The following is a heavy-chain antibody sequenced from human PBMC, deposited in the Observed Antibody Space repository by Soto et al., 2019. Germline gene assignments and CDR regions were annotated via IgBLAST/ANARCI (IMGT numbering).Heavy chain of an antibody. CDR3: ARGRGRAGSYYNGPSYFDY. CDR1: GGSFSGYY. V-gene: IGHV4-34*01. CDR2: INHSGST. J-gene: IGHJ4*02. Sequence: SETLSLTCAVYGGSFSGYYWSWIRQPPGKGLEWIGEINHSGSTNYNPSLNSRVTISVDTSKNQFSLKLSSVTAADTAVYYCARGRGRAGSYYNGPSYFDYWGQGTLVTVSS. D-gene: IGHD3-10*01.